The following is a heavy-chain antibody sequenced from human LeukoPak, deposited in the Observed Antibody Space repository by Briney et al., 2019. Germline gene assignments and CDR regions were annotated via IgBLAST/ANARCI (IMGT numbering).Heavy chain of an antibody. CDR2: IRNKANSYTT. J-gene: IGHJ3*01. CDR1: GFTLSDHY. V-gene: IGHV3-72*01. Sequence: GGSLRLSCVASGFTLSDHYMDWVRQAPGKGLEWVGRIRNKANSYTTEYVASVKGRFTISRDDSKNSLSLQMTGLNTEDTAMYYCASNVDSGVDVWGQGKMVTVSS. CDR3: ASNVDSGVDV. D-gene: IGHD5-12*01.